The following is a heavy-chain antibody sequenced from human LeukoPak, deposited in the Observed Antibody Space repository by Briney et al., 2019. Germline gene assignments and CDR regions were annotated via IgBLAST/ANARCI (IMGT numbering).Heavy chain of an antibody. V-gene: IGHV4-38-2*02. J-gene: IGHJ4*02. CDR3: ARVLHAPYLIDS. D-gene: IGHD2-8*01. CDR2: VFRLQTVRT. Sequence: PSETLSLTCTVSDSSITSTYYWAWFRQPPGKGLEWVATVFRLQTVRTFNNPSLESRVTLSLDPSQSRFSLNLTSVTAADTALYFCARVLHAPYLIDSWGQGTLVTVS. CDR1: DSSITSTYY.